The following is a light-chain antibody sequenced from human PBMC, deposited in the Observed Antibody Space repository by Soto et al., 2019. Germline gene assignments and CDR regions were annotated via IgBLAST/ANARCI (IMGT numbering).Light chain of an antibody. CDR2: GAS. Sequence: EIVMTQSPATLSVSPGERATLSCRASQSVSSNLAWYQQKPGQAPRLLIYGASTRDTGIPARFSGSGSGTEFTLTISSLQSEDFAVYYCQQYNNLPPTFGQGTKVEVK. CDR1: QSVSSN. J-gene: IGKJ1*01. V-gene: IGKV3-15*01. CDR3: QQYNNLPPT.